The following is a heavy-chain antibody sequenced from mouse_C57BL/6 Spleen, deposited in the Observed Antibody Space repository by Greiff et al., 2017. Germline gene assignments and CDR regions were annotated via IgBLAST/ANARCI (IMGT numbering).Heavy chain of an antibody. CDR3: TRRELGGYWYFDV. CDR1: GYTFTDYE. V-gene: IGHV1-15*01. D-gene: IGHD4-1*01. J-gene: IGHJ1*03. CDR2: IDPETGGT. Sequence: VKLQESGAELVRPGASVTLSCKASGYTFTDYEMHWVKQTPVHGLEWIGAIDPETGGTAYNQKFKGKAILTADKSSSTAYMELRSLTSEDSAVYYCTRRELGGYWYFDVWGTGTTVTVSS.